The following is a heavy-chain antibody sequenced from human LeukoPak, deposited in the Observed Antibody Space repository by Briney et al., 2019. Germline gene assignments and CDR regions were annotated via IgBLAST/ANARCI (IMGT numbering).Heavy chain of an antibody. CDR1: GGTFSSYA. J-gene: IGHJ3*02. CDR3: ARDLRGEEQWLVPPSAFDI. V-gene: IGHV1-69*04. Sequence: ASVKVSCKASGGTFSSYAISWVRQAPGQGLEWMGRIIPILGIVNYAQKFQGRVTITADKSTSTAYMELSSLRSEDTAVYYCARDLRGEEQWLVPPSAFDIWGQGTMVTVSS. D-gene: IGHD6-19*01. CDR2: IIPILGIV.